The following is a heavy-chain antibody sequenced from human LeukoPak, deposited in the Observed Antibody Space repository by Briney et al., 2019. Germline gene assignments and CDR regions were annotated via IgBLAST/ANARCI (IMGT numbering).Heavy chain of an antibody. CDR3: ARDLVTRVRGSGLGY. J-gene: IGHJ4*02. D-gene: IGHD3-10*01. CDR2: MYYSGST. V-gene: IGHV4-59*01. CDR1: GGSISSYH. Sequence: SQTLSLNCTVSGGSISSYHWSWKRQPPGKELEWSGYMYYSGSTNYNPSLKSRVSISVDTSKNQFSLKLSSVTAADTAVYYCARDLVTRVRGSGLGYWGQGTLVTVSS.